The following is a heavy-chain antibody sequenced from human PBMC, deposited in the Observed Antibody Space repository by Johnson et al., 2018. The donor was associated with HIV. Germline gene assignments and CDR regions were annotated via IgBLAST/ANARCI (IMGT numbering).Heavy chain of an antibody. Sequence: MQLVESGGGLVKPGGSLRLSCAASGFTFSSYWMSWVRQAPGKGLEWVANIKQDGSEKYYVDSVKGRFTISRDNAKNSLYLQMSSLRADDTAVYYCARVRRSGWFDNDAFDIWGQGTMVTVSS. CDR3: ARVRRSGWFDNDAFDI. V-gene: IGHV3-7*04. J-gene: IGHJ3*02. CDR2: IKQDGSEK. CDR1: GFTFSSYW. D-gene: IGHD6-19*01.